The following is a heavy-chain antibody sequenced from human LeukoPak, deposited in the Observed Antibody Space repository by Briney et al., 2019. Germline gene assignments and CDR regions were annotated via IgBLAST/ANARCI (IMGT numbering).Heavy chain of an antibody. Sequence: GGSLRLSCAASGFIFDDYGMSWVRQVPGKGLEWVSGITWNGGSTGYADSVKGRFTISRDNSKNTLYLQMNSLRAEDTAVYYCAKDHSVSAEDAFDIWGQGTMVTVSS. D-gene: IGHD2-8*01. CDR1: GFIFDDYG. CDR3: AKDHSVSAEDAFDI. J-gene: IGHJ3*02. CDR2: ITWNGGST. V-gene: IGHV3-20*04.